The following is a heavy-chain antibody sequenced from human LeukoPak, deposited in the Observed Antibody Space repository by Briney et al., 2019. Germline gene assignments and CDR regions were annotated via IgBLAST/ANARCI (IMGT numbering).Heavy chain of an antibody. D-gene: IGHD1-26*01. V-gene: IGHV3-21*01. Sequence: PGGSLRLSCAASGFTFSSYSMNWVRQAPGKGLEWVSSISSSSSYIYYADSVKGRFTISRDNAKNSLYLQMNSLRAEDTAVYYCARDHQSALYSGSYVDAFDIWGQGTMVTVSS. CDR2: ISSSSSYI. J-gene: IGHJ3*02. CDR3: ARDHQSALYSGSYVDAFDI. CDR1: GFTFSSYS.